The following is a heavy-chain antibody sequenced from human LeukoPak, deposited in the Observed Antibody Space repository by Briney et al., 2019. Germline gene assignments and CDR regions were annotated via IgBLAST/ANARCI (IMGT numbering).Heavy chain of an antibody. D-gene: IGHD1-7*01. CDR3: AKDTNWNYDWFDP. Sequence: GGSLRLSCAASGFTFSSYAMSWVRQAPGKGLEWVSAISGSGRTTYYADSVKGRFTISRDNSKSTLYLQMNSLRAEGTAVYYCAKDTNWNYDWFDPWGQGTLVTVSS. CDR1: GFTFSSYA. J-gene: IGHJ5*02. CDR2: ISGSGRTT. V-gene: IGHV3-23*01.